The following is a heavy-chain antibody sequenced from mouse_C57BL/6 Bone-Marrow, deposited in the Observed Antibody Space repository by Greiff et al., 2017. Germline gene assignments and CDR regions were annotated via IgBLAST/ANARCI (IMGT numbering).Heavy chain of an antibody. CDR3: TPSGGNYGY. Sequence: VQLQPSGAELVRPGASVKLSCTASGFNIKDDYMHWVKQRPEQGLEWIGWIDPENGDTEYASKFQGKATITADTSSNTAYLQLSSLTSEDTAVYYCTPSGGNYGYWGQGTTLTVSS. CDR1: GFNIKDDY. D-gene: IGHD2-1*01. CDR2: IDPENGDT. V-gene: IGHV14-4*01. J-gene: IGHJ2*01.